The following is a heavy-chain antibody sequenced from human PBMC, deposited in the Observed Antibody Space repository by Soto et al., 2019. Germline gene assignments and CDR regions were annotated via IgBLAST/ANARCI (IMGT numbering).Heavy chain of an antibody. J-gene: IGHJ4*02. CDR3: ARDRLHTSSSITFDY. CDR1: GYTFTSYG. Sequence: ASVKVSCKASGYTFTSYGISWVRQAPGQGLEWMGWISAYNGNTDYAPNLRGRVTMTTDTSTNTAYMELRSLRSDDTAVYYCARDRLHTSSSITFDYWGQGALVTVSS. V-gene: IGHV1-18*01. D-gene: IGHD6-6*01. CDR2: ISAYNGNT.